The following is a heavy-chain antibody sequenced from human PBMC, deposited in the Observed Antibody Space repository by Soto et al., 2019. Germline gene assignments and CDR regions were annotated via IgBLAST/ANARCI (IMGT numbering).Heavy chain of an antibody. J-gene: IGHJ5*02. CDR3: AKNQGVELVPLATVDWFDP. CDR2: ITGSGGGT. V-gene: IGHV3-23*01. D-gene: IGHD1-26*01. CDR1: GFMFANYA. Sequence: PGGSLRLSCAASGFMFANYAMGWVRQAPGKGLEWVSAITGSGGGTYYADSVKGRFTVSRDNSKNTLYLQMHSLRAEDAAVYHCAKNQGVELVPLATVDWFDPWGQGSVVTVSS.